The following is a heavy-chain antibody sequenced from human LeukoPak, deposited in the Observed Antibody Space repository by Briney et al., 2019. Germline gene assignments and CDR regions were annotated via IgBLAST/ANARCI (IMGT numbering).Heavy chain of an antibody. D-gene: IGHD5/OR15-5a*01. CDR2: ISGSGGST. Sequence: PGGSLRLSCAASGFTFSSYAMSWVRQAPGKGLEWVSAISGSGGSTYYADSVKGRFTISRDNSKNTLYLQMNSLRAEDTAVYYCAKVCLRGYYYYYGMDVWGQGTTVTVSS. J-gene: IGHJ6*02. V-gene: IGHV3-23*01. CDR1: GFTFSSYA. CDR3: AKVCLRGYYYYYGMDV.